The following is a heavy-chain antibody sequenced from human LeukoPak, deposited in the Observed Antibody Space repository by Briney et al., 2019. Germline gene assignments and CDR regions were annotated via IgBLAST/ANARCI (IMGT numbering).Heavy chain of an antibody. CDR2: IWYDGSNK. J-gene: IGHJ4*02. V-gene: IGHV3-33*06. Sequence: GGSLRLSCAASGFTFSSYGMHWVRQAPGKGLEWVAVIWYDGSNKYYADSVKGRFTISRDNSKNTLYLQMNSLRAEDTAVYYCAKDSEWFSSSWSDETGFDYWGQGTLVTVSS. CDR1: GFTFSSYG. D-gene: IGHD6-13*01. CDR3: AKDSEWFSSSWSDETGFDY.